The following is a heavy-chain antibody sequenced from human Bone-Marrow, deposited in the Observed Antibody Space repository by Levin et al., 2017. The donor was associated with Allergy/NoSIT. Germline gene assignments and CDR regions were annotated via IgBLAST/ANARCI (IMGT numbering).Heavy chain of an antibody. D-gene: IGHD3-3*01. CDR3: ARVGSGPAGADL. Sequence: ETLSLTCAASGFTVRSTYMSWVRQAPEKGLEWVSIIYSDGNTYYADSVRGRFTISRDNSKNTLLLQMNSLRVDDTAVYYCARVGSGPAGADLWGQGILVTVSS. V-gene: IGHV3-53*01. J-gene: IGHJ5*02. CDR1: GFTVRSTY. CDR2: IYSDGNT.